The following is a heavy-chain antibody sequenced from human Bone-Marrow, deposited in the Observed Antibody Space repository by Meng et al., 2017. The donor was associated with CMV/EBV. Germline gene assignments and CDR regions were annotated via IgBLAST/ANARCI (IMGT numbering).Heavy chain of an antibody. CDR3: AHALRFLSWYPWDWFDP. CDR1: FSVSTQGVG. CDR2: IYWNDET. V-gene: IGHV2-5*01. J-gene: IGHJ5*02. D-gene: IGHD3-3*01. Sequence: FSVSTQGVGVGWIRQPPGKALECLALIYWNDETHYSPSLKSRLTLTKDTSKNQVVLTMTNMDLTDTATYYCAHALRFLSWYPWDWFDPWGQGILVTVSS.